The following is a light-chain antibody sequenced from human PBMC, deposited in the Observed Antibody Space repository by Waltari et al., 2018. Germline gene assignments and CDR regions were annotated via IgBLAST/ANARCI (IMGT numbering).Light chain of an antibody. CDR2: EVN. Sequence: QSALTQPASVSGSPGQPVNLSCTGTSNDGGTYNLVSWHQQQPGKAPKPMIFEVNKRPSGVSVRFSGSKSGNTSSLTISGLQAEDEADYYCCSSAGSSRYVFGTGTKVTVL. CDR1: SNDGGTYNL. V-gene: IGLV2-23*02. CDR3: CSSAGSSRYV. J-gene: IGLJ1*01.